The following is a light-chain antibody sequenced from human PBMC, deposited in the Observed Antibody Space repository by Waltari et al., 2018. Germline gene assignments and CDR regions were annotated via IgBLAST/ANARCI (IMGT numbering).Light chain of an antibody. J-gene: IGKJ1*01. Sequence: DIQMTQSPSTLSASVGDRVSMTCRTSQSIDNWLAWYQQKPGKAPKLLIAKTSLLESGVPSRFSVSGSGTEFNLTITTLQPDDFATYYCQQYDNSWTFGQGTKVEIK. CDR3: QQYDNSWT. V-gene: IGKV1-5*03. CDR1: QSIDNW. CDR2: KTS.